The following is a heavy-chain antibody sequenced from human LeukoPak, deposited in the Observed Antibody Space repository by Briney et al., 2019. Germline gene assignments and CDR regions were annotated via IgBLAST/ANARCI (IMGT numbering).Heavy chain of an antibody. CDR3: VRTQQRLDS. CDR2: IKQEVSEE. V-gene: IGHV3-7*01. J-gene: IGHJ4*02. Sequence: GGTLRLSCAASGFTFSNYWMTWVRRPPGTGLEGVANIKQEVSEEYYVDSVKGRFTISRDNATNSLYLQMDNLRAEDTAVYYCVRTQQRLDSWGQGTLVTVSS. CDR1: GFTFSNYW. D-gene: IGHD5-18*01.